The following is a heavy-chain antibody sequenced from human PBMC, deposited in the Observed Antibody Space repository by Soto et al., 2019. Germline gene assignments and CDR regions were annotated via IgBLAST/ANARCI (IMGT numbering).Heavy chain of an antibody. CDR3: ARASLLYDFWSAYPYYSDY. D-gene: IGHD3-3*01. Sequence: SETLSLTCTVSGGSISSYYWSWIRQPPGKGLEWIGYIYYSGSTNYNPSLKSRVTISVDTSKNQFSLKLSSVTAADTAVYYCARASLLYDFWSAYPYYSDYWGQGTLVTVSS. CDR2: IYYSGST. CDR1: GGSISSYY. J-gene: IGHJ4*02. V-gene: IGHV4-59*01.